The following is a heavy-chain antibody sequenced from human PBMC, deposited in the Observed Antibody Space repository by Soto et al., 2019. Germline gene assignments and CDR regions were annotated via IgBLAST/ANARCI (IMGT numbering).Heavy chain of an antibody. CDR3: SRGRWFYSMVRGVILDY. D-gene: IGHD3-10*01. V-gene: IGHV4-34*01. J-gene: IGHJ4*02. Sequence: QVQLQQWGAGLLKPSETLSLTCGVFGGSLSWYYWRWIRQPPGKGLECIGEINQSGNTNHNPSLRSRVSTSLNTSKNQFALSLTSVTAADTAVYYCSRGRWFYSMVRGVILDYWGQGTLVTVSS. CDR2: INQSGNT. CDR1: GGSLSWYY.